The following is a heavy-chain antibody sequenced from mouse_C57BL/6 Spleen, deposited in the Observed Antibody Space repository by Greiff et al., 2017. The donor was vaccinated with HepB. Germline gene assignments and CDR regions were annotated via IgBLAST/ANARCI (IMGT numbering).Heavy chain of an antibody. D-gene: IGHD1-1*01. Sequence: QVQLQQSGAELVKPGASVKLSCKASGYTFTEYTIHWVKQRSGQGLEWIGWFYPGSGSIKYNEKFKDKATLTADKSSSTVYMELSRLTSEDSAVYFCARHDEGRYGSSLWYFDVWGTGTTVTVSS. V-gene: IGHV1-62-2*01. CDR3: ARHDEGRYGSSLWYFDV. CDR2: FYPGSGSI. CDR1: GYTFTEYT. J-gene: IGHJ1*03.